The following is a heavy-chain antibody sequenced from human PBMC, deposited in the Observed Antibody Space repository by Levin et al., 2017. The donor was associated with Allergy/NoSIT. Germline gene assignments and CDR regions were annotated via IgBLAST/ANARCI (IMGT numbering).Heavy chain of an antibody. Sequence: PGGSLRLSCAASGFTFSSYGMHWVRQAPGKGLEWVAFISFDGSNKYYADSVKGRFTISRDNSKNTLYLQMNSLRAEDTAVYYCAKLWGLQNIAAAGQTDYWGQGTLVTVSS. V-gene: IGHV3-30*18. CDR2: ISFDGSNK. J-gene: IGHJ4*02. CDR1: GFTFSSYG. CDR3: AKLWGLQNIAAAGQTDY. D-gene: IGHD6-13*01.